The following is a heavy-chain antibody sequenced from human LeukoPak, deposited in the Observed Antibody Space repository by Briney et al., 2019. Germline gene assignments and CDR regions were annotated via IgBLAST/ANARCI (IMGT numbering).Heavy chain of an antibody. D-gene: IGHD7-27*01. CDR3: TSATGSFDY. V-gene: IGHV3-74*01. Sequence: GGSLRLSCADSGFTFDRYWMHWVRQPPGKGLAWVSHITTDGSGTSYADSVKGRFTISRDNAKKTLYLQMNSLKTGDTAVYYCTSATGSFDYWGQGTLVTVSS. CDR1: GFTFDRYW. J-gene: IGHJ4*02. CDR2: ITTDGSGT.